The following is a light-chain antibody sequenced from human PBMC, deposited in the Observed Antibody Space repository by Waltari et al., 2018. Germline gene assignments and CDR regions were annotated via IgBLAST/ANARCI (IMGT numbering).Light chain of an antibody. Sequence: QSALTQPASVSGSPGQSITISCTGTSSDVGCNNLVSWYQQHPGKAPKLMIYEGSKRPSGVSNRFSGSKSGNTASLTIAGLQAEDEADYYCCSYAGSSTYVFGTGTKVTVL. V-gene: IGLV2-23*01. CDR1: SSDVGCNNL. CDR3: CSYAGSSTYV. J-gene: IGLJ1*01. CDR2: EGS.